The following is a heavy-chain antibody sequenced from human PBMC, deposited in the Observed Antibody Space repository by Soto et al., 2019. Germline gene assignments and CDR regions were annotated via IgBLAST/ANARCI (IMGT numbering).Heavy chain of an antibody. CDR1: GFTFNSYA. D-gene: IGHD6-19*01. CDR3: AKRDQQC. V-gene: IGHV3-23*01. Sequence: GGSLRLSCAASGFTFNSYAMSWVRQAPGKGLEWVSGISGSGGNTYYADSVKGRFTISRDNSKNTLSLQMNSLRVEDTAVYYCAKRDQQCWGQGTLVTVSS. CDR2: ISGSGGNT. J-gene: IGHJ4*02.